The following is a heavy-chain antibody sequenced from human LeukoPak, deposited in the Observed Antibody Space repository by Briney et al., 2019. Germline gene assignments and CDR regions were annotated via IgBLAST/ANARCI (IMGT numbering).Heavy chain of an antibody. D-gene: IGHD1-26*01. CDR1: GGSISSYY. CDR2: IYYSGST. Sequence: PSETLSLTCTVSGGSISSYYWSWIRQPPGKGLEWIGYIYYSGSTNYNPSLKSRVTISVDTSKNQFSLKLSSVTAADTAVYYCASIVGATSGGYYFDYWGQGTLVTVSS. CDR3: ASIVGATSGGYYFDY. V-gene: IGHV4-59*01. J-gene: IGHJ4*02.